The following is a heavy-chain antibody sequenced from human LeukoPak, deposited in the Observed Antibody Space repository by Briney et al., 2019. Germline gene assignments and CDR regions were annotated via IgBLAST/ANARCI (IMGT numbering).Heavy chain of an antibody. Sequence: ASVKVSCKVSGYTFTDYYMHWVQQAPGKGHEWMGLVDPEDGETIYAEKLQGKVTITADTSTDTAYMELSSLRSEDTAVYYCATGKGDYYYYMDVWGKGTTVTVSS. CDR3: ATGKGDYYYYMDV. V-gene: IGHV1-69-2*01. J-gene: IGHJ6*03. CDR1: GYTFTDYY. CDR2: VDPEDGET.